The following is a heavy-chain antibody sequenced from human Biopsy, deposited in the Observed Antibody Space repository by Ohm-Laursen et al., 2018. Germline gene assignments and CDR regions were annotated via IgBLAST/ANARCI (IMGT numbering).Heavy chain of an antibody. V-gene: IGHV4-59*08. J-gene: IGHJ4*02. D-gene: IGHD6-19*01. CDR3: ATTTMDTSGWYGDYFDS. CDR2: VSYSGNT. CDR1: SGSISSYY. Sequence: SETLSLTCTVSSGSISSYYWSWIRQPPGKGLEWIGHVSYSGNTNYNPSLKSRVTMSVDTSKNQFSLKVYSVTAADTAIYYCATTTMDTSGWYGDYFDSWGQGALVTVSS.